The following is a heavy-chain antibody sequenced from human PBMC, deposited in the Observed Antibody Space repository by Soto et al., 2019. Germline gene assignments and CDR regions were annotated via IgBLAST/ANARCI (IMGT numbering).Heavy chain of an antibody. CDR2: IRIGSGSI. CDR1: GFTFSNYA. J-gene: IGHJ3*01. Sequence: EVHLVESGGGLVQPGGSLRVSCAASGFTFSNYAMKWVRQAPGKGLEWVSYIRIGSGSIFYADSGKGRFTISRDDAKNSLYLQMNTLRDEDTAVYYCVRDDRWAFDFWGQGTMVTVSS. D-gene: IGHD3-22*01. V-gene: IGHV3-48*02. CDR3: VRDDRWAFDF.